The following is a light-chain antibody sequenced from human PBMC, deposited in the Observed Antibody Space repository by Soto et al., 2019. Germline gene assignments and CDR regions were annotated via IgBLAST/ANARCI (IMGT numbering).Light chain of an antibody. CDR1: QSVSNTY. J-gene: IGKJ2*01. CDR3: QQYGSSPMYT. Sequence: ENVLTQSPGTLSLSPGERATLSCRASQSVSNTYLVWYQQKPGQAPRLLIYGASSRATGIPDRFSGSGSGTDFTLTISRLEPEDSAVYYCQQYGSSPMYTFGQGTKLEIK. V-gene: IGKV3-20*01. CDR2: GAS.